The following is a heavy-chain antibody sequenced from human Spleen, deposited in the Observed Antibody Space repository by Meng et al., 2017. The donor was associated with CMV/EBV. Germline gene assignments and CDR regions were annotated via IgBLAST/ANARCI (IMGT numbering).Heavy chain of an antibody. CDR1: CTNNG. CDR2: NSSDKGNT. Sequence: CTNNGSRWVRQATGQGLEWMGWNSSDKGNTKYEQKFQGRVNMTTDTSSSTAYMELRSLRSDDTAIYYCARSSGIRGASYWVGYYFDYWGQGTLVTVSS. V-gene: IGHV1-18*01. J-gene: IGHJ4*02. D-gene: IGHD3-10*01. CDR3: ARSSGIRGASYWVGYYFDY.